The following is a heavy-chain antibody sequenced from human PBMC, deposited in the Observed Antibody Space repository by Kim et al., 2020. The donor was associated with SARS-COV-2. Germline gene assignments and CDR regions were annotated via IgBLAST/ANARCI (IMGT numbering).Heavy chain of an antibody. V-gene: IGHV1-46*01. CDR2: T. CDR3: ARDRDGDYLDY. J-gene: IGHJ4*02. Sequence: TSDAQKFQGRVTMTRDTSTSTVYMELSSLRSEDTAVYYCARDRDGDYLDYWGQGTLVTVSS. D-gene: IGHD4-17*01.